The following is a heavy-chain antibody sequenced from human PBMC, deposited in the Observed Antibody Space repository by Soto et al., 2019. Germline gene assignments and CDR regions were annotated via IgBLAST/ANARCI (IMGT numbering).Heavy chain of an antibody. CDR3: LRDLYGSGIIHVPFDI. Sequence: SETLSLTCTVSGGSISSGGYYWSWIRQHPGKAQEWIGYIYYSGSTYYNPSLKSRVTISVDTSKNQFSLKLSSVTAADTAVYYFLRDLYGSGIIHVPFDIWGQGPMVT. CDR2: IYYSGST. CDR1: GGSISSGGYY. J-gene: IGHJ3*02. D-gene: IGHD3-10*01. V-gene: IGHV4-31*03.